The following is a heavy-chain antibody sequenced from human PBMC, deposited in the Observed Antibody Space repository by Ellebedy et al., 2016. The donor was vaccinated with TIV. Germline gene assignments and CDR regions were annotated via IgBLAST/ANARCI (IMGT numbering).Heavy chain of an antibody. V-gene: IGHV4-59*01. CDR1: GGFISSYY. CDR3: ASSPPYGH. J-gene: IGHJ4*02. CDR2: IYYSGST. Sequence: MPSETLSLTCTVSGGFISSYYWRWIRQPPGKGLEWIGYIYYSGSTNYNPSLKSRVTISVDTSKNQFSLKLSSVTAADTAVYYCASSPPYGHWGQGTLVTVSS. D-gene: IGHD3-10*01.